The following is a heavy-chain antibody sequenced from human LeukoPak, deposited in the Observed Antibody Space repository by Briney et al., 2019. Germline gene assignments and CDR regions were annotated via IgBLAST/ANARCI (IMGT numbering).Heavy chain of an antibody. J-gene: IGHJ3*02. CDR2: IYHSGST. V-gene: IGHV4-38-2*02. D-gene: IGHD3-10*01. CDR1: GYSISSGYY. Sequence: TSETLSLTCAVSGYSISSGYYWGWTRQPPGKGLEFIASIYHSGSTYYNSPLKSRVTISVNTSKNQFSLNLNSVTAADTALYYCARDNSLGSGPLDGFDIWGQGTLVTVSS. CDR3: ARDNSLGSGPLDGFDI.